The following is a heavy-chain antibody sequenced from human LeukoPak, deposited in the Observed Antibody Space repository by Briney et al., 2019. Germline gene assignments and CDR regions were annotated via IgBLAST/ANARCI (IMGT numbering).Heavy chain of an antibody. V-gene: IGHV3-15*01. CDR1: GFTFSNAW. J-gene: IGHJ4*02. CDR3: TTGSSVTTLGDY. D-gene: IGHD3-16*01. Sequence: GGSLRLSCAASGFTFSNAWMSWVRQAPGKVLEWVGRIKSKTDGGTTDYAAPVKGRFTISRDDSKNTLYLQMNSLKTEDSAVYYCTTGSSVTTLGDYWGQGTLVTVSS. CDR2: IKSKTDGGTT.